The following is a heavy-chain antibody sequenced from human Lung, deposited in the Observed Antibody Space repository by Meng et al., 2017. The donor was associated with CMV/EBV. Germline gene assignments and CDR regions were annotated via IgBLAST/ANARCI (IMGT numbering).Heavy chain of an antibody. Sequence: GGSLRLSCAASGFTFSNAWMSWVRQAPGKGLEWVGRIKSKTDGGTTDYAAPVKGRITIAREDSKNTVYLQMNSLKTEDTAVYHCATGTGRSDFDYWGQGTLVTVSS. CDR3: ATGTGRSDFDY. CDR1: GFTFSNAW. CDR2: IKSKTDGGTT. J-gene: IGHJ4*02. D-gene: IGHD1-1*01. V-gene: IGHV3-15*01.